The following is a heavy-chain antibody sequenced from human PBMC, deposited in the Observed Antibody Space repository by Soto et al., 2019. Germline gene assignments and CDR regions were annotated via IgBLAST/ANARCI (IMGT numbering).Heavy chain of an antibody. J-gene: IGHJ6*03. Sequence: QVQLLQSGAEVKKPGASVKVSCKASGYTFTNYGITWVRQAPGQGLEWMGWISAYNGNTHYTQRLQGRVTMTPNTSTSTAYMELRGLRSDDTAVYYCARGRPLVGSFCYYMDVWGKGTTVTVSS. CDR3: ARGRPLVGSFCYYMDV. CDR2: ISAYNGNT. V-gene: IGHV1-18*01. D-gene: IGHD6-6*01. CDR1: GYTFTNYG.